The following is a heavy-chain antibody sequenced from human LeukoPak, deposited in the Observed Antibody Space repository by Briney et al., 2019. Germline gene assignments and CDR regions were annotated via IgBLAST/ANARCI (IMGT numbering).Heavy chain of an antibody. CDR2: INPNSGDT. CDR1: GYTFTGYY. V-gene: IGHV1-2*02. J-gene: IGHJ3*02. CDR3: ARVGSQRPSAFDI. D-gene: IGHD1-26*01. Sequence: ASVKVSCKASGYTFTGYYMHWVRQAPGQGLEWMGWINPNSGDTNYAQKFQGRVTMTRDTSISTAYMELSRLRSDDTAVYYCARVGSQRPSAFDIWGQGTMVTVSS.